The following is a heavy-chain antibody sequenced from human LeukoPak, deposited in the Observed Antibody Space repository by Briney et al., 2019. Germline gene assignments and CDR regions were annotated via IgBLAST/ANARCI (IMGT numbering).Heavy chain of an antibody. CDR3: AKDIQYYYYYGMDV. CDR2: ISWNSGSI. Sequence: GRSLRLSCAASGFTFDDYAMHWVRQAPGKGLEWVSDISWNSGSIGYADSVKGRFTISRDNAKNSLYLQMNSLRAEDTALYYCAKDIQYYYYYGMDVWGQGTTVTVSS. J-gene: IGHJ6*02. CDR1: GFTFDDYA. V-gene: IGHV3-9*01.